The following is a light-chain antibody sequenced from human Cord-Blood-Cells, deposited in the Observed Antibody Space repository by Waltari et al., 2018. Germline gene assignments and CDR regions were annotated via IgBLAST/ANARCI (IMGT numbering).Light chain of an antibody. V-gene: IGLV3-1*01. CDR2: QDS. CDR1: NLGDKY. J-gene: IGLJ1*01. Sequence: SYELTQPPSVSVSPGQTASITCPGDNLGDKYACWYQQKPGQTPVLVIYQDSKRPSGIPERFSGSNSGNTATLTISGTQAMDEADYYCQAWDSSTADVFGTGTKVTVL. CDR3: QAWDSSTADV.